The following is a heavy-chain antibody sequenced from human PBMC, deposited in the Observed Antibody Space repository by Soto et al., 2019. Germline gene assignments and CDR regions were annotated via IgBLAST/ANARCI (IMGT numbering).Heavy chain of an antibody. CDR2: IYYSGST. Sequence: SETLSLTCTVSGGSISSGDYYWSWIRQPPGKGLEWIGYIYYSGSTYYNPSLKSRVTISVDTSKNQFSLKLSSVTAADTAVYYCARGYGEYSGYDPGYFDYWGQGTLVTVSS. V-gene: IGHV4-30-4*01. CDR3: ARGYGEYSGYDPGYFDY. J-gene: IGHJ4*02. D-gene: IGHD5-12*01. CDR1: GGSISSGDYY.